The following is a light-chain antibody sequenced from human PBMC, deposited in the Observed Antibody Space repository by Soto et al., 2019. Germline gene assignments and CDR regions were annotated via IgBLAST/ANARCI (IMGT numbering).Light chain of an antibody. CDR1: QSVSSN. Sequence: EIVMTQSPATLAVSPGERATRSCRASQSVSSNLARYQQKPGQAPRLLIYGASTRATGIPARFSGSGSGTEFTLTISSLQSEDFAVYYCQQYGSSPPLTFGGGTKVDIK. CDR2: GAS. V-gene: IGKV3-15*01. J-gene: IGKJ4*01. CDR3: QQYGSSPPLT.